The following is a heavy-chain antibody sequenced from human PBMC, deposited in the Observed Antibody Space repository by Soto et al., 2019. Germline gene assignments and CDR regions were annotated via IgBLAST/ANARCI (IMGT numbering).Heavy chain of an antibody. Sequence: ASVKVSCKASGYTFSSNGISGLRQAPGQGLEWMGWSSTYNTDYAQKFQGRVTMATDTSTSTAHMELRSLRSDDTAVYYCAKRIAYYDSSGYYKEWGPGTLVTVSS. CDR2: SSTYNT. V-gene: IGHV1-18*04. CDR3: AKRIAYYDSSGYYKE. CDR1: GYTFSSNG. J-gene: IGHJ4*02. D-gene: IGHD3-22*01.